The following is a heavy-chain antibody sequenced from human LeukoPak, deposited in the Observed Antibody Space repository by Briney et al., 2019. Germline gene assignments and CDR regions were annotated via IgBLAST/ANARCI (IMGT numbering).Heavy chain of an antibody. V-gene: IGHV5-51*01. CDR3: ARHPYSSSWYYFDY. J-gene: IGHJ4*02. D-gene: IGHD6-13*01. CDR2: IYPGDFDT. Sequence: GESLKISCKGSGCSFTSYWIGWVRQMPGKGLEWMGIIYPGDFDTRYSPSFQGQVTISADKSISTAYLQWSSLKASDTAMYYCARHPYSSSWYYFDYWGQGTLVTVSS. CDR1: GCSFTSYW.